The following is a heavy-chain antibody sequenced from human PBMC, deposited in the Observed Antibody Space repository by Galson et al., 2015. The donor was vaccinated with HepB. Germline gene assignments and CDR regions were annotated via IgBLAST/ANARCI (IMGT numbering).Heavy chain of an antibody. CDR2: ISHRGNKK. V-gene: IGHV3-30-3*01. J-gene: IGHJ4*02. CDR3: AAVGGGAFSPLDH. Sequence: SLRLSCAASRFPFNTSTMHWVRQAPGKGLEWVALISHRGNKKYYADSVKGRFTISRDTAKNTLYLQMNSLRPEDTAVYYCAAVGGGAFSPLDHWDQGTLVPVSS. D-gene: IGHD3-16*01. CDR1: RFPFNTST.